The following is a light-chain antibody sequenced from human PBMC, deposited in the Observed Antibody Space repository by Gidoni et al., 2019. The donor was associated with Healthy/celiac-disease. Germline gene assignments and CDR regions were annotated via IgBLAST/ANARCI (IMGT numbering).Light chain of an antibody. V-gene: IGLV3-19*01. CDR2: GKN. J-gene: IGLJ2*01. CDR1: SLRSYY. Sequence: SSELTQDPAVSVALGQTVRITCQGDSLRSYYASWYQQKPGKAPVLVIYGKNNRPSGIPDRFSGSSSGNTASLTITGAQAEDEADYYCNSRDSSGNHLTVFGGGTKLTVL. CDR3: NSRDSSGNHLTV.